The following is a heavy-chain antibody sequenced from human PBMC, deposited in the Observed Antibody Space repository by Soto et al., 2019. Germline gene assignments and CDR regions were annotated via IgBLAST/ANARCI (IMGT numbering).Heavy chain of an antibody. CDR3: ARGIAAAPPIGGMDV. CDR1: GGSISSYY. V-gene: IGHV4-59*01. D-gene: IGHD6-13*01. CDR2: IYYSGST. J-gene: IGHJ6*02. Sequence: PSETLSLTCTVSGGSISSYYWSWIRQPPGKGLEWIGYIYYSGSTNYNPSLKSRVTISVDTSKNQFSLKLSSVTAADTAVYYCARGIAAAPPIGGMDVWGQGTTVTVSS.